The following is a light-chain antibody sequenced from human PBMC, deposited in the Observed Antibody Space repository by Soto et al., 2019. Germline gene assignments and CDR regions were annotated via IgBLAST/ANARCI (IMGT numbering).Light chain of an antibody. CDR1: QSVSNNY. Sequence: EIVLTQSPGTLSLSPGERATVSCRASQSVSNNYLAWYQQKPGQAPRLLIYAASNRARGIPARFGGSGSGAYFTLTVSRLETEDFAVYYCQQYGTAPWTFGQGTKVEI. J-gene: IGKJ1*01. CDR2: AAS. V-gene: IGKV3-20*01. CDR3: QQYGTAPWT.